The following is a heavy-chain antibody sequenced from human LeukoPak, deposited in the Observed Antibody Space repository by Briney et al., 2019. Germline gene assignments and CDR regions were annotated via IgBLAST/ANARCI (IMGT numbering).Heavy chain of an antibody. CDR1: GYTFTSYY. CDR3: ARDLSQDYGDSLEGGY. CDR2: INPSGGST. V-gene: IGHV1-46*01. D-gene: IGHD4-17*01. Sequence: ASVKVSCKASGYTFTSYYMQWVRQAPGQGIEWMGIINPSGGSTSYAQKFQGRVTMTRDTSTSTVYMELSSLRSEDTAVYYCARDLSQDYGDSLEGGYWGQGTLVTVSS. J-gene: IGHJ4*02.